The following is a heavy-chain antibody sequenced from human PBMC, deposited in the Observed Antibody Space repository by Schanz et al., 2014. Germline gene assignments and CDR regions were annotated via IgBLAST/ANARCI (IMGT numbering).Heavy chain of an antibody. CDR2: ISSTSSYI. Sequence: EVQLVESGGGLVKPGGSLRLSCAASGFTFSNYSMNWVRQAPGKGLEWVSSISSTSSYIFYADSVKGRFTISRDNAKNSLYLQMNSLRAEDTAVYYCVPMSIAAHWGQGTLVIVSS. D-gene: IGHD6-6*01. CDR3: VPMSIAAH. CDR1: GFTFSNYS. J-gene: IGHJ4*02. V-gene: IGHV3-21*01.